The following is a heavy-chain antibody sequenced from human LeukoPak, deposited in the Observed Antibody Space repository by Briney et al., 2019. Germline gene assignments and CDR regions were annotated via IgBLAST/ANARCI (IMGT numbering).Heavy chain of an antibody. D-gene: IGHD6-13*01. V-gene: IGHV3-23*01. Sequence: GGSLRLSCAASGFTFSSYAMSWVRQAPGKGLEWVSAISGSGGSTYYADSVKGRFTISGDNSKNTLYLQMNSLRAEDTAVYYCAKDLSSSWFYYFDYWGQGTLVTVSS. CDR1: GFTFSSYA. CDR2: ISGSGGST. CDR3: AKDLSSSWFYYFDY. J-gene: IGHJ4*02.